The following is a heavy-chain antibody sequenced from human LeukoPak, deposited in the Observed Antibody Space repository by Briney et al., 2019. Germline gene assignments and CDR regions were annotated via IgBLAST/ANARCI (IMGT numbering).Heavy chain of an antibody. J-gene: IGHJ4*02. CDR1: GFTFSSYA. CDR3: AKYCSGGNCYSGLY. D-gene: IGHD2-15*01. CDR2: FSSSGGST. Sequence: GRSLRLSCAASGFTFSSYAMTWVRQAPGKGLEWVSTFSSSGGSTYYADSVKGRFTISGDSSKNTLFLQMNSLRAEDTAVYYCAKYCSGGNCYSGLYWGQGTLVTVSS. V-gene: IGHV3-23*01.